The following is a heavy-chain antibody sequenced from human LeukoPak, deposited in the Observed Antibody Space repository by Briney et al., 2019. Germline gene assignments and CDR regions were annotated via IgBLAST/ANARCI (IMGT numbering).Heavy chain of an antibody. Sequence: GGSLRLSCSASGFPFSIYGMNWVRQAPGKGLEWVSVSGGDGRTYYADSVRGRFTISRDDSKKTLYLQMNSLRAEDTAVYYCAKAQLGGYNYAPLDSWGQGTLVTVSS. J-gene: IGHJ4*02. CDR1: GFPFSIYG. CDR3: AKAQLGGYNYAPLDS. CDR2: SGGDGRT. V-gene: IGHV3-23*01. D-gene: IGHD5-18*01.